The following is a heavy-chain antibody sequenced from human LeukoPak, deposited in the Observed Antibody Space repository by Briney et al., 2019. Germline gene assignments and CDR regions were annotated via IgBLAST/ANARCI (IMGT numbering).Heavy chain of an antibody. J-gene: IGHJ4*02. V-gene: IGHV3-30-3*01. D-gene: IGHD6-19*01. CDR3: ARDPSIAVAGTRFDY. Sequence: GGSLRLSCAASGFTFSSYAMHWVRQAPGKGLEWVAVISYDGSNKYYADSVKGRFTISRDNSKNTLYLQMNSLGAEDTAVYYCARDPSIAVAGTRFDYWGQGTLVTVSS. CDR2: ISYDGSNK. CDR1: GFTFSSYA.